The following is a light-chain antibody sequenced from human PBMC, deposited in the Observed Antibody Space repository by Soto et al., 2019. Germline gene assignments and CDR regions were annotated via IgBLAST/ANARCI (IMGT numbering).Light chain of an antibody. Sequence: EMVMTRSPAILSVSPGESATLSCRASQSVNSNYLAWYQQHPGQPPRLLIYGISTRATVIPARFSGSGSGTEFSLTISSLQSEDFAVYYCQQYSKWPITFGQGTRLEIK. V-gene: IGKV3-15*01. CDR2: GIS. J-gene: IGKJ5*01. CDR1: QSVNSN. CDR3: QQYSKWPIT.